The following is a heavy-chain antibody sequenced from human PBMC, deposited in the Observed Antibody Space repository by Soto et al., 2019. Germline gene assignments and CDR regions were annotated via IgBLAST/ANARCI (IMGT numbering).Heavy chain of an antibody. D-gene: IGHD1-26*01. V-gene: IGHV3-23*01. J-gene: IGHJ4*02. CDR2: ISGSGGST. CDR3: ARRGSGSYYDY. CDR1: GFTFSSCA. Sequence: CAASGFTFSSCAMRWVRQAPVKGLEWVSAISGSGGSTYYADSVKGRFTISRDNSKNTLYLQMNSLRAEDTAVYYCARRGSGSYYDYWGQGTLVTVSS.